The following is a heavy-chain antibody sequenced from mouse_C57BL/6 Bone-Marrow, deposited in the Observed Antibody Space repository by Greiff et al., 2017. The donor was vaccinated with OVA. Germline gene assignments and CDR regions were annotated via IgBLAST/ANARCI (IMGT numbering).Heavy chain of an antibody. CDR1: GFNIQDDY. J-gene: IGHJ1*03. D-gene: IGHD1-1*01. V-gene: IGHV14-4*01. Sequence: EVQLQQSGAELVRPGASVKLSCTASGFNIQDDYMHWVKQRPEQGLEWIGWIDPDNGDTEYASKFQGKATITADTSSNTAYLQLSSLTSEDTAVYYCTFYYGWYFDVWGTGTTVTVSS. CDR3: TFYYGWYFDV. CDR2: IDPDNGDT.